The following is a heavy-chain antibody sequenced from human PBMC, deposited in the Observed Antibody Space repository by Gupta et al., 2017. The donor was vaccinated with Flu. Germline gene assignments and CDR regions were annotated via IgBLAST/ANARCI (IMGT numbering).Heavy chain of an antibody. Sequence: KGLEWVSSISSSSSDIYYADSVKGRFTISRDNAKNSLYLQMNSLRAEDTAVYYCARGKRGVPAAIQTRQVDYWGQGTLVTVSS. V-gene: IGHV3-21*01. J-gene: IGHJ4*02. CDR2: ISSSSSDI. CDR3: ARGKRGVPAAIQTRQVDY. D-gene: IGHD2-2*02.